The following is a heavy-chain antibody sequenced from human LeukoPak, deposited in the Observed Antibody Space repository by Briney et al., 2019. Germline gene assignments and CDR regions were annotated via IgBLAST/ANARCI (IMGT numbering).Heavy chain of an antibody. CDR3: AKDPRGVGYCSSTSCYDNFDY. D-gene: IGHD2-2*03. J-gene: IGHJ4*02. CDR1: GFTFSSYA. CDR2: ISGSGGST. V-gene: IGHV3-23*01. Sequence: AGGSLRLSCAASGFTFSSYAMSWVRQAPGKGLEWVSAISGSGGSTYYADSVKGRFTISRDNSKNTLYLQMNSLRAEDTAVYYCAKDPRGVGYCSSTSCYDNFDYWGQGTLVTVSS.